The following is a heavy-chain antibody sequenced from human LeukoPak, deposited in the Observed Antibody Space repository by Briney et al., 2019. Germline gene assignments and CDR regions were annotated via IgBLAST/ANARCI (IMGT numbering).Heavy chain of an antibody. CDR1: GFTLSSYS. J-gene: IGHJ4*02. Sequence: GGSLRLSCAASGFTLSSYSMNWVRQAPGKGLEWVSSINSSRSDIYYADSVKGQFTIYRDNAKNSPYLQMNSLRAEDTAVYYCAIDLPGIAAADIDYWGQGTLVTVSS. D-gene: IGHD6-13*01. CDR3: AIDLPGIAAADIDY. CDR2: INSSRSDI. V-gene: IGHV3-21*01.